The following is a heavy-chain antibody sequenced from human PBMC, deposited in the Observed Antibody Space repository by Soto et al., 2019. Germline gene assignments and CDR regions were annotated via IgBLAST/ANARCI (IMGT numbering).Heavy chain of an antibody. Sequence: ASVKVSCKSSGYVFSSYCFSWVRQAPGQGLEWMGWISAYNGNKYYAQNLQGRVTMTTDTSTRTVYMELRTLRSDDTAVYYCARDGGPYGTGTYYVDFDPWGQGTLVTVSS. D-gene: IGHD1-26*01. CDR2: ISAYNGNK. V-gene: IGHV1-18*01. J-gene: IGHJ5*02. CDR1: GYVFSSYC. CDR3: ARDGGPYGTGTYYVDFDP.